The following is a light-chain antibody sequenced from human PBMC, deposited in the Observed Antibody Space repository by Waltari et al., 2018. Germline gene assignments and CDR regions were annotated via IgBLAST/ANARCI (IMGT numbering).Light chain of an antibody. Sequence: DIQMTQSPSSLSASVGERVTITCRASHSISTYLNWYQQRPGKAPNLLIYAASSLQSGVPSRFSGSGSGTHFTLTISSLQPEDFATYYCQQSYTTPRTFGQGTNVDIK. CDR3: QQSYTTPRT. V-gene: IGKV1-39*01. CDR2: AAS. J-gene: IGKJ1*01. CDR1: HSISTY.